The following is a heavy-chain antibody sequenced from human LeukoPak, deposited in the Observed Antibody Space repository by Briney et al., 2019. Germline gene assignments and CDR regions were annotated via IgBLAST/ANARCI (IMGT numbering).Heavy chain of an antibody. CDR1: GGSISSSSYY. D-gene: IGHD3-22*01. Sequence: SGTLSLTCTVSGGSISSSSYYWGWIRQPPGKGLEWIGSIYYSGSTYYNPSLKSRVTISVDTSKNQFSLKLSSVTAADTAVYHCARDGTGDSSGYYYSQFDYWGQGTLVTVSS. CDR2: IYYSGST. V-gene: IGHV4-39*07. CDR3: ARDGTGDSSGYYYSQFDY. J-gene: IGHJ4*02.